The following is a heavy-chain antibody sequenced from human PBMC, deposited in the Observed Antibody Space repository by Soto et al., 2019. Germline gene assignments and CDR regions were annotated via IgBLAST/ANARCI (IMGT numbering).Heavy chain of an antibody. V-gene: IGHV3-9*01. CDR1: GFTFDDYA. CDR3: AKDVKGYCSSTSCYMDV. J-gene: IGHJ6*03. Sequence: EVQLVESGGGLVQPGRSLRLSCTASGFTFDDYAMHWVRQAPGTGLEWVSGISWNSGSIGYADSVKGRFTISRDNAKNSLYLQMNSLRAEDTALYYCAKDVKGYCSSTSCYMDVWGKGTTVTVSS. CDR2: ISWNSGSI. D-gene: IGHD2-2*01.